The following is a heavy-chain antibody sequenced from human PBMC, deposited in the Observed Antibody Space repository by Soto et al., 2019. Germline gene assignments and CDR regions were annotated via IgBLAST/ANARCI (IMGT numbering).Heavy chain of an antibody. J-gene: IGHJ4*02. CDR1: GFTFSNHA. V-gene: IGHV3-30-3*01. Sequence: QMQLVESGGGVVQPGRSLRLSCTASGFTFSNHAMHWLRLAPGKGLEWVALISYDGSDKYYADSVKGRFTISKDHSKNTLYQQMNSLRPEDTAVYYCARDPHPTANLIFDFWGQGTLVTVSS. CDR2: ISYDGSDK. CDR3: ARDPHPTANLIFDF. D-gene: IGHD4-17*01.